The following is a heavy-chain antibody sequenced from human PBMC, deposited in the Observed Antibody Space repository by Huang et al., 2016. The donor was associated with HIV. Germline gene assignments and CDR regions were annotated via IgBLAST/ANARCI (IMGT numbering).Heavy chain of an antibody. CDR3: ATQVSMSGPNFDY. D-gene: IGHD2-8*01. V-gene: IGHV4-39*01. J-gene: IGHJ4*02. CDR2: IFYSVST. Sequence: HLQLQESGPGLVKPSETLSLTCTVSGGSISGSSNYWGWIRQSPGKGLEWIGRIFYSVSTYYNLSLKSRVSIAVDTSKNKFSLRLSSVTAADTAVYYCATQVSMSGPNFDYWGLGTLVTVSS. CDR1: GGSISGSSNY.